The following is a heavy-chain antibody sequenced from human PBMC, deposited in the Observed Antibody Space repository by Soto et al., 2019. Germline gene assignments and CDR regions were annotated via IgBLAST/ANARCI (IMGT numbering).Heavy chain of an antibody. D-gene: IGHD2-2*01. CDR2: IHAGNGNT. CDR3: ARAACSSTSYYSYYAYGMDV. J-gene: IGHJ6*02. Sequence: ASVKVSCKASGYTFTTYSMHWVRQAPGQRLEWMGWIHAGNGNTEHSQKFQGRVTITRDTSASTAYLELGSLRSEDTAVYYCARAACSSTSYYSYYAYGMDVWGQGTAVTVSS. V-gene: IGHV1-3*01. CDR1: GYTFTTYS.